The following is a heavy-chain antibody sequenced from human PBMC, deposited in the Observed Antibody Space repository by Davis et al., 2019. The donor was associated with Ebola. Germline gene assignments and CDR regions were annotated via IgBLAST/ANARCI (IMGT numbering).Heavy chain of an antibody. Sequence: PSETLSLTCAVYGGSFSGYYWSWIRQPPGKGLEWIGEINHSGSTNYNPSLKSRVTISVDTSKNQFSLKLSSVTAADTAVYYCASWACGGGSCYSFDYWGQGTLVTVSS. V-gene: IGHV4-34*01. CDR1: GGSFSGYY. D-gene: IGHD2-15*01. J-gene: IGHJ4*02. CDR3: ASWACGGGSCYSFDY. CDR2: INHSGST.